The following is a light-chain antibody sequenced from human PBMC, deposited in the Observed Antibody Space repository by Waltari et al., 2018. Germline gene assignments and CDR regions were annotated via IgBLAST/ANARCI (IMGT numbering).Light chain of an antibody. CDR2: NDD. CDR3: QSYDSSGYV. Sequence: VFTQPHSVSGSPGQTVTISCTHSSGSIDNSYVYWYQQRPGSAPTTVIYNDDQRPSGVPDRSSGSIDSSSNSAALTIAGLKSEDEADYYGQSYDSSGYVFGSGTKLTVL. CDR1: SGSIDNSY. V-gene: IGLV6-57*03. J-gene: IGLJ6*01.